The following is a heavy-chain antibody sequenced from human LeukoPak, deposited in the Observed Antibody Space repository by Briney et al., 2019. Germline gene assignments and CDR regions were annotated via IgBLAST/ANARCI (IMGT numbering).Heavy chain of an antibody. V-gene: IGHV4-59*01. Sequence: SETLSLTCTVSGGSISSYYWSWIRQPPGKGLEWIGYIYCSGSTNYNPSLKSRVTISVDTSKNQFSLKLSSVTAADTAVYYCAREASGWFQFDYWGQGTLVTVSS. D-gene: IGHD6-19*01. CDR3: AREASGWFQFDY. J-gene: IGHJ4*02. CDR1: GGSISSYY. CDR2: IYCSGST.